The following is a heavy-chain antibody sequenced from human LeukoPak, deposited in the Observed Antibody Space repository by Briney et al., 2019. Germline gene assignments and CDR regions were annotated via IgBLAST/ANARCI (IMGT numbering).Heavy chain of an antibody. J-gene: IGHJ3*01. Sequence: PAGGSLRLSGEGSGFSFRSYTMNWVRQVPGKGLEWVSTISASGVSAYYAVSVKGRFTISRDNSKNTFYMQMNSLRAEDTAVYYCAKGKVNHDGAFDLWGQGAMVTVSS. D-gene: IGHD1-14*01. V-gene: IGHV3-23*01. CDR1: GFSFRSYT. CDR2: ISASGVSA. CDR3: AKGKVNHDGAFDL.